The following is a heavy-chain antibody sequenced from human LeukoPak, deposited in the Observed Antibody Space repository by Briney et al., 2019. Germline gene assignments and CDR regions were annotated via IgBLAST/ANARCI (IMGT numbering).Heavy chain of an antibody. CDR1: GGSISSYY. J-gene: IGHJ2*01. Sequence: SETLSLTCTVSGGSISSYYWSWIRQPPGKGLEWIGYIYYSGSTNYNPSLKSRVTISVDTSKNQFSLKLGSVTAADTAVYYCARACYDSSGYYYVGYFDLWGRGTLVTVSS. D-gene: IGHD3-22*01. CDR2: IYYSGST. CDR3: ARACYDSSGYYYVGYFDL. V-gene: IGHV4-59*01.